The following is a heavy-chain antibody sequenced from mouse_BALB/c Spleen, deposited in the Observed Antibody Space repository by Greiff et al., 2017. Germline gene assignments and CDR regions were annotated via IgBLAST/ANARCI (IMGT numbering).Heavy chain of an antibody. V-gene: IGHV1-15*01. CDR1: GYTFTDYE. Sequence: QVQLKQSGAELVRPGASVTLSCKASGYTFTDYEMHWVKQTPVHGLEWIGAIDPETGGTAYNQKFKGKATLTADKSSSTAYMELRSLTSEDSAVYYCTRGGYYGNYDAMDYWGQGTSVTVSS. J-gene: IGHJ4*01. CDR2: IDPETGGT. CDR3: TRGGYYGNYDAMDY. D-gene: IGHD2-1*01.